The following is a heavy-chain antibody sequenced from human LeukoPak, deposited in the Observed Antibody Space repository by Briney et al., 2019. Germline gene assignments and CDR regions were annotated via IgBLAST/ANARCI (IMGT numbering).Heavy chain of an antibody. CDR2: ISCSGGST. J-gene: IGHJ4*02. V-gene: IGHV3-23*01. D-gene: IGHD4-11*01. CDR3: AKESLDYSNSLVDY. Sequence: AGGSLRLSCAASGCTFSSYAMSWVRQAPGKGLEWVSAISCSGGSTYYADSVKGPFTISRDNSKNTLYLQMNSLRAEDTAVYYCAKESLDYSNSLVDYWGQGTLVTVSS. CDR1: GCTFSSYA.